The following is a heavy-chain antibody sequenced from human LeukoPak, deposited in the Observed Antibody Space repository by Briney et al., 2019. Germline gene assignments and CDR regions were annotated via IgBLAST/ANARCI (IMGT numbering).Heavy chain of an antibody. CDR2: ISGSSGST. CDR1: GFTFSSYA. J-gene: IGHJ1*01. Sequence: PGGSLRLSCAASGFTFSSYAMSWVRQAPGKGLEWVSAISGSSGSTYYADSVKGRFTISRDNSKNTLYLQMNSLRAEDTAVYYCAKAPVVGATLGYFQHWGQGTLVTVSS. V-gene: IGHV3-23*01. CDR3: AKAPVVGATLGYFQH. D-gene: IGHD1-26*01.